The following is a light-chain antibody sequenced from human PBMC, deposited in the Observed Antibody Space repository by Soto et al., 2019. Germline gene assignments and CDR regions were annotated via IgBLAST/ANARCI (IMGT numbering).Light chain of an antibody. J-gene: IGLJ2*01. CDR1: SIDVGGYNY. Sequence: QSALTQPASVSGSPGQSITISCTGTSIDVGGYNYVSWYQQHPGKAPKLMIYDVSNRPSGVSNRFSGSKSGNTASLTISGLQAEDEADYYCSSYTSSSTPRVFGGGTQLTVL. V-gene: IGLV2-14*01. CDR3: SSYTSSSTPRV. CDR2: DVS.